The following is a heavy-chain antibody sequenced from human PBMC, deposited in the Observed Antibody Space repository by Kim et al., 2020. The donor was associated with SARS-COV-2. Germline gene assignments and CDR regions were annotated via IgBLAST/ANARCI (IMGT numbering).Heavy chain of an antibody. Sequence: GGSLRLSCEGSGFNFRDFAINWVRQAPGRGLEWVSSISGSSYNTFYADSVQGRFTISRDNSKNAVYLHLNSLIAEDTALYSCAKAVSSAHYYRPVGDVWSKGTAVT. D-gene: IGHD3-10*01. CDR1: GFNFRDFA. V-gene: IGHV3-23*01. CDR3: AKAVSSAHYYRPVGDV. CDR2: ISGSSYNT. J-gene: IGHJ6*03.